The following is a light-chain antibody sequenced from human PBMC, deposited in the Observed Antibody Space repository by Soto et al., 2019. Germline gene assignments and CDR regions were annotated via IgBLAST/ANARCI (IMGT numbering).Light chain of an antibody. J-gene: IGKJ2*01. CDR1: QSVSTN. V-gene: IGKV3-15*01. Sequence: EIVMTQSPATLSVSPGERATLSCRASQSVSTNLAWYQQKPGQAPRLLIYGASARATGIPARFSGRGSGTEFTLTISSLQSEDFAVYYCLQYNNWPPYTFDQGTRLEI. CDR3: LQYNNWPPYT. CDR2: GAS.